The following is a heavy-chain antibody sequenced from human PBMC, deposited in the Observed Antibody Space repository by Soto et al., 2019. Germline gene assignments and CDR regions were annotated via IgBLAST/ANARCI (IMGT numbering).Heavy chain of an antibody. V-gene: IGHV3-23*01. CDR2: ISGSGGST. J-gene: IGHJ5*02. CDR1: GFTFSSYA. D-gene: IGHD3-22*01. Sequence: GGSLSLSCAASGFTFSSYAMSWVRQAPGKGLEWVSAISGSGGSTYYADSVKGRFTISRDNSENTLYLQMNSLRAEDTAVYYCAKDPPIGDSSGYYLNWFDPWGQGTLVTVSS. CDR3: AKDPPIGDSSGYYLNWFDP.